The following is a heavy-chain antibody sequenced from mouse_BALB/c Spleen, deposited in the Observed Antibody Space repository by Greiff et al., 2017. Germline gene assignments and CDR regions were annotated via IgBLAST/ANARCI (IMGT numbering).Heavy chain of an antibody. D-gene: IGHD1-1*01. CDR3: ARSNYYGSSWDWFAY. CDR2: IWSGGST. Sequence: QVQLKESGPGLVQPSQSLSITCTVSGFSLTSYGVHWVRQSPGKGLEWLGVIWSGGSTDYNAAFISRLSISKDNSKSQVFFKMNSLQANDTAIYYCARSNYYGSSWDWFAYWGQGTLVTVSA. J-gene: IGHJ3*01. V-gene: IGHV2-2*02. CDR1: GFSLTSYG.